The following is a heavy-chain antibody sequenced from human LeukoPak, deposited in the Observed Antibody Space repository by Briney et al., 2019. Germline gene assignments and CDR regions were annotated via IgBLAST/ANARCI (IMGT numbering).Heavy chain of an antibody. CDR2: IIPIIGTP. Sequence: GASVKVSCNTSGGTFNNYGIDWGRHAPGQGLEWMGRIIPIIGTPDNAQKFQGRVTISADESTSTVYMDLGSLNSEDTALSYRATEGATYVVGRAAGSYQHWGQGTLVSVSS. CDR1: GGTFNNYG. CDR3: ATEGATYVVGRAAGSYQH. V-gene: IGHV1-69*11. D-gene: IGHD1-26*01. J-gene: IGHJ1*01.